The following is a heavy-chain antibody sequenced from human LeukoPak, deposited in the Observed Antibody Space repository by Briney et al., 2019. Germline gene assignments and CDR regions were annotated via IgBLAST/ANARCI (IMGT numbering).Heavy chain of an antibody. CDR3: SLGVYYLDH. CDR1: GVTFSSHW. J-gene: IGHJ4*02. D-gene: IGHD2-8*01. V-gene: IGHV3-7*02. CDR2: IKEDGTEI. Sequence: GGSLRLSCAASGVTFSSHWMTWVGQAPGKGLEWVANIKEDGTEIYYVDSVKGRFTISRDNAKDSLYLQMNSLRAEDTAVYYCSLGVYYLDHWGQGTLVTVSS.